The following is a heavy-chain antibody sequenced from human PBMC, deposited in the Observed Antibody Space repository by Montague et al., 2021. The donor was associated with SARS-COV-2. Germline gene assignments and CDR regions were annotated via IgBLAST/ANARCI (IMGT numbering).Heavy chain of an antibody. D-gene: IGHD4-23*01. CDR1: GFSLSTSGEG. V-gene: IGHV2-5*02. CDR2: IFWDDDK. Sequence: PALVKPTQTLTLTCTVSGFSLSTSGEGVGWIRQPPGKALERLALIFWDDDKRYSPSLKNRVTITKDTSKNQVVLRMTNMDPLDTATYYCAHKVKWELYYFDXWGQGTLVTVSS. J-gene: IGHJ4*02. CDR3: AHKVKWELYYFDX.